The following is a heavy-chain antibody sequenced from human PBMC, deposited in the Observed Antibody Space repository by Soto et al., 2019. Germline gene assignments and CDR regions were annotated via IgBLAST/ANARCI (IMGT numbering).Heavy chain of an antibody. V-gene: IGHV1-18*01. Sequence: GASVKVSCKASGYTFTSYGISWVRQAPGQGPEWMGWISAYNGNTNYAQKLQGRVTMTTDTSTSTAYMELRSLRSDDTAVYYCARGRASYSSGWSDLVYWGQGTLVTVSS. CDR1: GYTFTSYG. CDR3: ARGRASYSSGWSDLVY. J-gene: IGHJ4*02. D-gene: IGHD6-19*01. CDR2: ISAYNGNT.